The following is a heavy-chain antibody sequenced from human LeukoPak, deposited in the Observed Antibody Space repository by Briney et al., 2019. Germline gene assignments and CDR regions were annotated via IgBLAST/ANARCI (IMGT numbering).Heavy chain of an antibody. D-gene: IGHD4-17*01. CDR1: GYTFTSYG. J-gene: IGHJ4*02. CDR3: AREIFPTVTKDY. CDR2: ISAYNGNT. V-gene: IGHV1-18*01. Sequence: VASVKVSCKASGYTFTSYGISWVRQAPGQGLEWMGWISAYNGNTNYAQKLQGRVTMTTDTSTSTAFMELRSLRSDDTAVYYCAREIFPTVTKDYWGQGTLVTVSS.